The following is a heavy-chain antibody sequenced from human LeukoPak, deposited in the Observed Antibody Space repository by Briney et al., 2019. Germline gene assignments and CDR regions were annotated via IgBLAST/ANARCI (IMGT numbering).Heavy chain of an antibody. CDR3: ARDLISGAVAGTAHY. J-gene: IGHJ4*02. Sequence: GGSLRLSCAASGFTFSSYAMHWVRQAPGKGLEWVAVISYDGSNKYYADSVKGRFTISRDNSKNTLYLQMNSLRAEDTAVYYCARDLISGAVAGTAHYWGQGTLVSVSS. CDR1: GFTFSSYA. CDR2: ISYDGSNK. D-gene: IGHD6-19*01. V-gene: IGHV3-30*04.